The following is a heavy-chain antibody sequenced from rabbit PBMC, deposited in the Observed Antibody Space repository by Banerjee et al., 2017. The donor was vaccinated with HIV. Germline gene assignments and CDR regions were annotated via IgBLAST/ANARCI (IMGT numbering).Heavy chain of an antibody. D-gene: IGHD7-1*01. J-gene: IGHJ6*01. V-gene: IGHV1S45*01. CDR2: IYVGSSGKT. CDR1: GFSFSSSYW. Sequence: QEQLEESGGDLVKPEGSLTLTCTASGFSFSSSYWICWVRQAPGKGLEWIACIYVGSSGKTYYASWAKGRFTISKTSSTTVTLQMTSLTAADTATYFCAREDPGYGHGAMDLWGPGTLVTVS. CDR3: AREDPGYGHGAMDL.